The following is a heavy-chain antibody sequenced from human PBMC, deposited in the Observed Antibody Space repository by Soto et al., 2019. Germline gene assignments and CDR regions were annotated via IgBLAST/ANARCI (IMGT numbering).Heavy chain of an antibody. Sequence: QVQLQQSGPGLLKPSETLSLTCSVSGGSITDNYWTWIRQSPGKGLEWVGYIYYTGITNYNPSLKRRVGISLDTSKHQYSLRLDSVTAADTAVYYCARALDYDFWGGRNWFDRWRQGTLGAVSS. CDR1: GGSITDNY. CDR3: ARALDYDFWGGRNWFDR. CDR2: IYYTGIT. D-gene: IGHD3-3*01. J-gene: IGHJ5*02. V-gene: IGHV4-59*01.